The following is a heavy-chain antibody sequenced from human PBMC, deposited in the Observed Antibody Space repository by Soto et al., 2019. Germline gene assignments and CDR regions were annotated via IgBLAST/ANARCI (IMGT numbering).Heavy chain of an antibody. D-gene: IGHD1-26*01. Sequence: QVQLQESGPGLVKPSETLSLTCTVSGGTISSWYWSWIRQPPGKGLEWIGYIYYSGSTNCNPSLXIXXXIXXDTSKNQFSLKLSSVTAADTAVYYCARRYGSAIDYWGQGTLVTVSS. J-gene: IGHJ4*02. V-gene: IGHV4-59*08. CDR3: ARRYGSAIDY. CDR2: IYYSGST. CDR1: GGTISSWY.